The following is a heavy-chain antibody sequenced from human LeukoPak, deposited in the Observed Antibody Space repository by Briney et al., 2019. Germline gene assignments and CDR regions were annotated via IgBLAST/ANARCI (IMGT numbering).Heavy chain of an antibody. V-gene: IGHV4-34*01. Sequence: SETLSLTCAVYGGSFSGYYRSWIRQPPGKGLEWIGEINHSGSTNYNPSLKSRVTISVDTSKNQFSLKLSSVTAADTAVYYCARDGQLSAAEGVDDYWGQGTLVTVSS. J-gene: IGHJ4*02. CDR3: ARDGQLSAAEGVDDY. CDR1: GGSFSGYY. D-gene: IGHD6-13*01. CDR2: INHSGST.